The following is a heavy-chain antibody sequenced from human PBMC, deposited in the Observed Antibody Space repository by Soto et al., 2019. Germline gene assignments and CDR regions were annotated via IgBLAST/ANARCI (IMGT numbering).Heavy chain of an antibody. CDR1: GFTFSSYS. CDR3: ARGGTYDFWSGYYVPHYYFDY. CDR2: ISSSSSYI. J-gene: IGHJ4*02. D-gene: IGHD3-3*01. Sequence: PGGSLRLSCAASGFTFSSYSMNWVRQAPGKGLEWVSSISSSSSYIYYADSVKGRFTISRDNAKNSLYLQMNRLRAEDTAVYYCARGGTYDFWSGYYVPHYYFDYWGKGTLVTVPS. V-gene: IGHV3-21*01.